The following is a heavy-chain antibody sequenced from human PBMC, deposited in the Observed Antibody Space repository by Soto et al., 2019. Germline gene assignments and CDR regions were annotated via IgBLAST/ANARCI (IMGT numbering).Heavy chain of an antibody. CDR3: AKDRPSSGWYTPQYGMDV. V-gene: IGHV3-30*18. D-gene: IGHD6-19*01. CDR2: ISYDGSNK. CDR1: GFTFSSYG. Sequence: ESGGGVVQPGRSLRLSCAASGFTFSSYGMHWVRQAPGKGLEWVAVISYDGSNKYYADSVKGRFTISRDNSKNTLYLQMNSLRAEDTAVYYCAKDRPSSGWYTPQYGMDVWGQGTTVTVSS. J-gene: IGHJ6*02.